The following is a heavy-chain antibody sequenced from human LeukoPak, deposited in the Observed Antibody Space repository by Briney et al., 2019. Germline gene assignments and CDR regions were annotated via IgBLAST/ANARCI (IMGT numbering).Heavy chain of an antibody. V-gene: IGHV4-61*01. CDR2: IYYSGST. Sequence: SETLSLTCTVSGGSISSSSYYWSWIRQPPGKGLEWIGYIYYSGSTNYNPSLKSRVTISVDTSKNQFSLKLSSVTAADTAVYYCARARMRDFWDIWGQGTMVTVSS. CDR3: ARARMRDFWDI. CDR1: GGSISSSSYY. J-gene: IGHJ3*02. D-gene: IGHD3-3*01.